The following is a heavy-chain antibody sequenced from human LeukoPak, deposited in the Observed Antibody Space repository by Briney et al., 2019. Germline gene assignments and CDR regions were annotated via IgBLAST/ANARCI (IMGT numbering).Heavy chain of an antibody. CDR1: GGTFSSYA. J-gene: IGHJ4*02. CDR3: ARVVRAAAGTNPSDY. Sequence: SVKVSCKASGGTFSSYAISWVRQAPGQGLEWMGRITPILGIANYAQKFQGRVTITADKSTSTAYMELSSLRSEDTAVYYCARVVRAAAGTNPSDYWGQGTLVTVSS. CDR2: ITPILGIA. V-gene: IGHV1-69*04. D-gene: IGHD6-13*01.